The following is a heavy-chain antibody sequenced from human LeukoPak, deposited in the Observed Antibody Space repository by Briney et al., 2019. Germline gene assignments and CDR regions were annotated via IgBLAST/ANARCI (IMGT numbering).Heavy chain of an antibody. CDR2: ISGSGGTT. Sequence: GGSLRLSCAASGFTFSDYYMNWVRQAPGKGLEWVSTISGSGGTTYYADSVKGRFTISRDNSKNTLYLQMNSLRVEDTAVYYCAKESPQFDYWGQGTLVTVSS. CDR1: GFTFSDYY. J-gene: IGHJ4*02. CDR3: AKESPQFDY. V-gene: IGHV3-23*01.